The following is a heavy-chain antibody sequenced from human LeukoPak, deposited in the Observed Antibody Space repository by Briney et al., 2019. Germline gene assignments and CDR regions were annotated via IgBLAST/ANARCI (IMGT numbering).Heavy chain of an antibody. CDR2: INHSGST. J-gene: IGHJ4*02. V-gene: IGHV4-34*01. CDR3: AKDISPLYYDSSGYLDY. Sequence: PSETLSLTCAVYGGSSSGYYWSWIRQPPGKGLEWIGEINHSGSTNYNPSLKSRVTISVDTSKNQFSLKLSSVTAADTALYYCAKDISPLYYDSSGYLDYWGQGTLVTVSS. D-gene: IGHD3-22*01. CDR1: GGSSSGYY.